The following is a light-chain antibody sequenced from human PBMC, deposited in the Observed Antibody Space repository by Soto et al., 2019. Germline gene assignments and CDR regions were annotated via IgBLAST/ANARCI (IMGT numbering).Light chain of an antibody. Sequence: DIVLTQSPATLSVSPGESATLSYRASQSVSRALAWYQHVPGQAPRLLIYDSSTRATGVPARFSGSGSGTRFTLTISSLQSEDFAVYYCQQYNNWPPRYTFGQGTKLQI. V-gene: IGKV3-15*01. J-gene: IGKJ2*01. CDR1: QSVSRA. CDR3: QQYNNWPPRYT. CDR2: DSS.